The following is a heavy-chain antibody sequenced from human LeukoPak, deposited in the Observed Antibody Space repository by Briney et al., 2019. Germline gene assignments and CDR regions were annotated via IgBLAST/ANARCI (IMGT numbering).Heavy chain of an antibody. J-gene: IGHJ3*02. CDR2: IGGSGSDT. V-gene: IGHV3-23*01. D-gene: IGHD3-16*01. CDR1: GGSFSGYY. CDR3: ARGGGWGDAADI. Sequence: QTSETLSLTCAVYGGSFSGYYWSWVRQAPGKGLEWVSSIGGSGSDTYYADSVKGRFTISRDNSKNTLYLQMSSLRVEDTAVYYCARGGGWGDAADIWGQGTVVTVSS.